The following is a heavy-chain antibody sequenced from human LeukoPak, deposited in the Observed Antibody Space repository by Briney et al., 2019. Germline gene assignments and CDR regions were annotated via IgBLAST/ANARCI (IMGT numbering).Heavy chain of an antibody. V-gene: IGHV1-46*01. J-gene: IGHJ4*02. CDR1: GYTFIRYY. CDR3: ARGGYGDTIDY. Sequence: ASVKVSCKASGYTFIRYYMHWVRQAPGQGLEWMGIINPSRGSTSYAQKFQGRVTMTRDTSTSTVYMELSRLRSEDTAVYYCARGGYGDTIDYWGQGTLVSVSS. D-gene: IGHD4-17*01. CDR2: INPSRGST.